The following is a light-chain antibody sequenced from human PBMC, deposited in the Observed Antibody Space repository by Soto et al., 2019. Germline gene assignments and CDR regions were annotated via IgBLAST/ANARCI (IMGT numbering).Light chain of an antibody. J-gene: IGKJ5*01. CDR2: DAS. V-gene: IGKV3-11*01. CDR3: HQRSNWPPIT. Sequence: EMVLTQSPVTLSLSPGERATLSCRASQSVSSYLAWYQQKPGQAPRLLIYDASNRATGIPARFSGSGSGTDFTLTIDNLEPEDFAAYYCHQRSNWPPITFGQGTRLEIK. CDR1: QSVSSY.